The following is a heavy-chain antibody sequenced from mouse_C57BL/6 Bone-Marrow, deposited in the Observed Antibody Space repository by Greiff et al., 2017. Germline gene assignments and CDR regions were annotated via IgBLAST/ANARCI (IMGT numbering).Heavy chain of an antibody. V-gene: IGHV3-6*01. D-gene: IGHD2-1*01. CDR2: ISYDGSN. Sequence: ESGPGLVKPSQSLSLTCSVTGYSITSGYYWNWIRQFPGNKLEWMGYISYDGSNNYNPSLKNRISITRDTSKNQFFLKLNSVTTENTATYYCARAPYGNYFAYWGQGTRVTVSA. CDR1: GYSITSGYY. CDR3: ARAPYGNYFAY. J-gene: IGHJ3*01.